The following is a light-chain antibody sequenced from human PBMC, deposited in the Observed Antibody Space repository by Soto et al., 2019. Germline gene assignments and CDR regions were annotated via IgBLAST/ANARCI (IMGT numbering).Light chain of an antibody. Sequence: EIVLTQSPVAPSVSPEERATLSCGASQSVSSKLAWYQQKPGQAPRLLIYGASTRVTDIPARFSGSGSGTEFTLTISGLQSEDFGVYYCQQYNNWPPTFGQGPEVHIK. CDR3: QQYNNWPPT. V-gene: IGKV3-15*01. CDR2: GAS. J-gene: IGKJ1*01. CDR1: QSVSSK.